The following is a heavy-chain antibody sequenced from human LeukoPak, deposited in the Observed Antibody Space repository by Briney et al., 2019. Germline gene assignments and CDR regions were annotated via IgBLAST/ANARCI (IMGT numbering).Heavy chain of an antibody. V-gene: IGHV4-61*02. CDR2: ISSSGST. Sequence: SETLSLTCTVSGDSISSGDYYWSWIRQPAGKGLEWIGRISSSGSTNYNPSLKSRVTISVDTSKNQFSLKLSSVTAADTAVYYCARDDFPVGATTGWGQGTLVTVSS. D-gene: IGHD1-26*01. CDR3: ARDDFPVGATTG. CDR1: GDSISSGDYY. J-gene: IGHJ4*02.